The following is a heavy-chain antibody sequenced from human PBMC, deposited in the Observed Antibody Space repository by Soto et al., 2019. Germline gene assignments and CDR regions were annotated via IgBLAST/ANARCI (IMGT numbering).Heavy chain of an antibody. CDR2: IYYSGST. Sequence: SETLSLTCTVSGGSISSYYWSWIRQPPGKGLEWIGYIYYSGSTNYNPSLKSRVTISVDTSKNQFSLKLSSVTAADTAVYYCARDRAPGGTIFGVVKGKGDLLHDYYYYYMDVWGKGTTVTVSS. CDR3: ARDRAPGGTIFGVVKGKGDLLHDYYYYYMDV. CDR1: GGSISSYY. J-gene: IGHJ6*03. V-gene: IGHV4-59*01. D-gene: IGHD3-3*01.